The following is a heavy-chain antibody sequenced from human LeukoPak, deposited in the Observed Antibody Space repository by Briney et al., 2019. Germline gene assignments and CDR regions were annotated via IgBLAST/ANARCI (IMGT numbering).Heavy chain of an antibody. Sequence: ASVKVSCKASGGTYSSYAVSWVRQAPGQGLEWLGRIIPILDITNYSQKFQDRLTITADKSTNTAYMEPNSLRPEDTAVYYCARDRFGSGGYPTDPWGQGSLVTVSS. CDR1: GGTYSSYA. CDR2: IIPILDIT. V-gene: IGHV1-69*04. CDR3: ARDRFGSGGYPTDP. D-gene: IGHD3-10*01. J-gene: IGHJ5*02.